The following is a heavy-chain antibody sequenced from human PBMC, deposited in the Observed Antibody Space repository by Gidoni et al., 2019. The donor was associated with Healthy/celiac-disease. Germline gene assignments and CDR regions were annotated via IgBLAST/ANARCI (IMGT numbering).Heavy chain of an antibody. Sequence: QLQLQESGPGLVKPSETLSLTCTVSGGSISSSSYYWGWLRQPPGKGLEWIGSLYYSGSTYENPSLKSRVTISVDTSKNQFSLKLSSVTAADTAVYYCARHVMVYAIIGYNWFDPWGQGTLVTVSS. CDR3: ARHVMVYAIIGYNWFDP. CDR2: LYYSGST. CDR1: GGSISSSSYY. V-gene: IGHV4-39*01. D-gene: IGHD2-8*01. J-gene: IGHJ5*02.